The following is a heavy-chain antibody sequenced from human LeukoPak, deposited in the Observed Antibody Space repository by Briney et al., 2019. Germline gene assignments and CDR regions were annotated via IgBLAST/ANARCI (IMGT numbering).Heavy chain of an antibody. CDR2: IYYSGST. CDR1: GGSFSSYY. D-gene: IGHD2/OR15-2a*01. Sequence: SSETLSLTCNVSGGSFSSYYWSWIRQTPGEGLEWIGYIYYSGSTNYNPSLKSRVTISVDTSKNQFSLKLSSVTAADTALYYCARGPDSLWTPPREYYFDYWGQGTLVTVSS. J-gene: IGHJ4*02. CDR3: ARGPDSLWTPPREYYFDY. V-gene: IGHV4-59*12.